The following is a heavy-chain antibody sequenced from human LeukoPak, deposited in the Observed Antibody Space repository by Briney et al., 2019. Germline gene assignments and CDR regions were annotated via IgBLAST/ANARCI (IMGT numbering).Heavy chain of an antibody. Sequence: SVTASCKASGGTFSSYAISWVRQAPGQGLEWMGGIIPIFGTANYAQKFQGRVTITADKSTSTAYMELSSLRSEDTAVYYCAQLRVSGSYYYYMDVWGKGTTVTVSS. CDR1: GGTFSSYA. V-gene: IGHV1-69*06. D-gene: IGHD3-10*01. CDR2: IIPIFGTA. CDR3: AQLRVSGSYYYYMDV. J-gene: IGHJ6*03.